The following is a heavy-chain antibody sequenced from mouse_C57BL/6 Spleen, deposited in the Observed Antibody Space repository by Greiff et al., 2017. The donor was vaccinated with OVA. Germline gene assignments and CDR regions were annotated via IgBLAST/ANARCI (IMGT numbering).Heavy chain of an antibody. Sequence: VKLLQSGGELAKPGASVKLSCAASGFTFSSYSMSWVRQTPEKGLEWIANISHGGGYTYYTDNVKDRFTISRDNAKNNLYLQMSHLKYEDTAMYYCARDYEFGSFAYWGKGTLVTVSA. CDR2: ISHGGGYT. V-gene: IGHV5-4*03. D-gene: IGHD2-3*01. CDR1: GFTFSSYS. J-gene: IGHJ3*01. CDR3: ARDYEFGSFAY.